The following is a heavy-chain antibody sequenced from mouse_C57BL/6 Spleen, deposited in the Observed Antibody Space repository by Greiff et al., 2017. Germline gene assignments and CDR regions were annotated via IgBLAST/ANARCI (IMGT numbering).Heavy chain of an antibody. V-gene: IGHV5-16*01. CDR1: GFTFSDYC. CDR2: INYDGSST. D-gene: IGHD2-13*01. CDR3: ARDGDYEAMDY. J-gene: IGHJ4*01. Sequence: EVQLMEPEAGLVQPGSSMKLSCTASGFTFSDYCMAWVRQVPEKGLEWVANINYDGSSTYYLDSLKSRFIITGDNAKNILYLQMSSLKSEDTATYYCARDGDYEAMDYWGQGTSVTVSS.